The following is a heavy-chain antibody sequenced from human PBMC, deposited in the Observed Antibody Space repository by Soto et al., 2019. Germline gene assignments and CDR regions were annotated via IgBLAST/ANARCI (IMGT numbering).Heavy chain of an antibody. Sequence: QVQLQESGPGLVKPSQTLSLTCSVSGDSISRYGFYWSWLRQRPGQGLEWIGYISYSGNPYFNPSLRSRATISIDTSKNQFSLRLSSVTAADTAVYYCATRGITLYHFDSWGQGTLGTVSS. CDR1: GDSISRYGFY. V-gene: IGHV4-31*03. J-gene: IGHJ5*01. D-gene: IGHD3-10*01. CDR2: ISYSGNP. CDR3: ATRGITLYHFDS.